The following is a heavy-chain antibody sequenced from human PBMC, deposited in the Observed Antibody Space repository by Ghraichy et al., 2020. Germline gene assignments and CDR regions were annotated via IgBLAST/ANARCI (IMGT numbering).Heavy chain of an antibody. CDR1: GGSISSGSYY. CDR2: IYTSGST. CDR3: ARWVYYYDSTPQGGAFDI. Sequence: SETLSLTCTVSGGSISSGSYYWSWIRQPAGKGLEWIGRIYTSGSTNYNPSLKSRVTISVDTSKNQFPLKLSSVTAADTAVYYCARWVYYYDSTPQGGAFDIWGQGTMVTVSS. J-gene: IGHJ3*02. D-gene: IGHD3-22*01. V-gene: IGHV4-61*02.